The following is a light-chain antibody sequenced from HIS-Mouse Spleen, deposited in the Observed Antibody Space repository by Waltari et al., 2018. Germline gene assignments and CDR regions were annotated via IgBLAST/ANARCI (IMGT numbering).Light chain of an antibody. J-gene: IGLJ3*02. Sequence: QSALTQPASVSGSPGQSIPISCTGTSSDVGGYNSVSWYQQHPGNAPKLMIYEVSNRPSGVSNRFSGSKSGNTASLTISGLQAEDEADYYCSSYTSSSTLWVFGGGTKLTVL. V-gene: IGLV2-14*01. CDR2: EVS. CDR1: SSDVGGYNS. CDR3: SSYTSSSTLWV.